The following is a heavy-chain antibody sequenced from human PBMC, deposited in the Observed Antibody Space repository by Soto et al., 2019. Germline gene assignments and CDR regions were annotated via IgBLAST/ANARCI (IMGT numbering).Heavy chain of an antibody. CDR1: GFTFSIYA. V-gene: IGHV3-23*01. Sequence: EVQLLESGGGLVQPGGSLRLSCAASGFTFSIYAMNWVRQAPDSVKGRFTISRDNSKNTLYLQMNSLRAEDTAVYYCARRTVGWYFDLWGRGTLFTVSS. CDR3: ARRTVGWYFDL. J-gene: IGHJ2*01. D-gene: IGHD4-17*01.